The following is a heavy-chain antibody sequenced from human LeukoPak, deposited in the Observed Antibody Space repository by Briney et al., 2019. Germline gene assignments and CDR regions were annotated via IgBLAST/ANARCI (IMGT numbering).Heavy chain of an antibody. V-gene: IGHV4-34*01. CDR3: ARHRVMGRMAGTDY. CDR1: GGSFSGYY. J-gene: IGHJ4*02. D-gene: IGHD6-19*01. CDR2: INHSGST. Sequence: TASETLSLTCAVYGGSFSGYYWSWIRQPPGKGLEWIGEINHSGSTNYNPSLKSRVTISVDTSKNQFSLKLSSVTAADTAVYYCARHRVMGRMAGTDYWGQGTLVTVSS.